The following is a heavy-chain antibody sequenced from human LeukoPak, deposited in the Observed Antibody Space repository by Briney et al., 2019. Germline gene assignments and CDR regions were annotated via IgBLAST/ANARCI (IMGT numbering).Heavy chain of an antibody. CDR3: ARANYDFWSGYYDYPRFDY. Sequence: PSETLSLTCTVSGGSISSYYWSWIRQPPGKGLEWIGYIYYSGSTNYNPSLKSRVTISVDTSKNQFSLKLSSVTAADTAVYYCARANYDFWSGYYDYPRFDYWGQGTLVTVSS. CDR2: IYYSGST. J-gene: IGHJ4*02. D-gene: IGHD3-3*01. V-gene: IGHV4-59*01. CDR1: GGSISSYY.